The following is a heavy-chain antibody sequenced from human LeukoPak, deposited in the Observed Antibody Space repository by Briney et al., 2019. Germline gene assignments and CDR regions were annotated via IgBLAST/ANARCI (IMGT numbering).Heavy chain of an antibody. V-gene: IGHV4-38-2*02. CDR2: IYHSGST. Sequence: SETLSLTCTVSGYSISSGYYWGWIRQPPGKGLEWIGSIYHSGSTYYNPSLKSRVTISVDTSKNQFSLELSSVTAADTAVYYCARSDGYGLVGIWGQGTMVTVSS. D-gene: IGHD5-18*01. J-gene: IGHJ3*02. CDR1: GYSISSGYY. CDR3: ARSDGYGLVGI.